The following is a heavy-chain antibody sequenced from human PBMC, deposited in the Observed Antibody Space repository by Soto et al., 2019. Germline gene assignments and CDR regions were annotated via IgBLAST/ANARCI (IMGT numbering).Heavy chain of an antibody. CDR3: ARNPTIFGVAPPSY. J-gene: IGHJ4*02. V-gene: IGHV1-46*01. Sequence: ASVEVSCEASGYTFTSYYIHWVRQAPGQGLEWMGIINPSGGSTSYAQKFQGRVTMTRDTSTSTVYMELSSLRSEDTAVYYCARNPTIFGVAPPSYWGQGTLVTVSS. CDR2: INPSGGST. CDR1: GYTFTSYY. D-gene: IGHD3-3*01.